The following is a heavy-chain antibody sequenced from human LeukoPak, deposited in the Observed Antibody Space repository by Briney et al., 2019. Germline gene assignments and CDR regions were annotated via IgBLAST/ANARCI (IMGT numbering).Heavy chain of an antibody. D-gene: IGHD4-17*01. V-gene: IGHV1-18*01. CDR2: VSAYNGNT. Sequence: ASVKVSCKASGYTFTNYAISWVRQAPGQGLEWMGWVSAYNGNTNYAQKLQGRVTMTTDTSTSTAYMELRSLRSDDTAVYYCARKLPDYGDLNNWFDPWGQGTLVTVSS. CDR1: GYTFTNYA. CDR3: ARKLPDYGDLNNWFDP. J-gene: IGHJ5*02.